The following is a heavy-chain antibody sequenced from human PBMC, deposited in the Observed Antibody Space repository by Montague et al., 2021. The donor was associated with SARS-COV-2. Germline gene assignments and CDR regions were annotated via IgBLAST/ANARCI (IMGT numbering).Heavy chain of an antibody. Sequence: SLRLSCAASGFTFSSYAMHWVRQAPGKGLEWVAVISYDGSNKYYADSVKGRFTISRDNSKNTLYLQMNSLRAGDTAVYYCARTRFDSNPYYYYGMDVWGQGTTVTVCS. CDR1: GFTFSSYA. CDR3: ARTRFDSNPYYYYGMDV. J-gene: IGHJ6*02. V-gene: IGHV3-30-3*01. D-gene: IGHD4-11*01. CDR2: ISYDGSNK.